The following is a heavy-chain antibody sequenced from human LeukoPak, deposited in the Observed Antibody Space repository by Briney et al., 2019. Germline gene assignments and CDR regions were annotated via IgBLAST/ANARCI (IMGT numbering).Heavy chain of an antibody. V-gene: IGHV4-59*12. D-gene: IGHD4-11*01. CDR3: ARDLDYPPYNWFDP. Sequence: PSETLSLTCTVSGGSISSYYWSWIRQPPGKGLEWIGYINYSGSTNYNPSLKSRVTVSIDTSKNQFSLKLSSVTAADTAVYYCARDLDYPPYNWFDPWGQGTLVTVSS. CDR1: GGSISSYY. CDR2: INYSGST. J-gene: IGHJ5*02.